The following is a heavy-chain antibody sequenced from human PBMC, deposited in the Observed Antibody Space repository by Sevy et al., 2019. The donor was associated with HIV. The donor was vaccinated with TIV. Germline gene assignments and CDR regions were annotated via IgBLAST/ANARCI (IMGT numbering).Heavy chain of an antibody. Sequence: GGSLRLSCAASGFTFSSYGMHWVRQAPGKGLEWVAVIWYDGSNKYYADSVKGRFTISRDNSKNTLYLQMNSLRAEDTAVYYCARDLYRLGELSFDYWGPGTLVTVSS. CDR2: IWYDGSNK. CDR1: GFTFSSYG. CDR3: ARDLYRLGELSFDY. V-gene: IGHV3-33*01. J-gene: IGHJ4*02. D-gene: IGHD3-16*02.